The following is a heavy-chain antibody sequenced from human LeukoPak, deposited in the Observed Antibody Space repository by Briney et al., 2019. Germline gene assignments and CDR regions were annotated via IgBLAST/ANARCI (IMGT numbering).Heavy chain of an antibody. Sequence: PGGSLRLSCAASGFTFSSYNMNWVRQAPGKGLECVSCITSNGTYIYYADSLKDRFTISRDHAKNSVYLKMNSLRAEDTAVYYCARDGPEGSGSYLNYWGQGTLVTVSS. V-gene: IGHV3-21*01. CDR3: ARDGPEGSGSYLNY. CDR2: ITSNGTYI. D-gene: IGHD1-26*01. CDR1: GFTFSSYN. J-gene: IGHJ4*02.